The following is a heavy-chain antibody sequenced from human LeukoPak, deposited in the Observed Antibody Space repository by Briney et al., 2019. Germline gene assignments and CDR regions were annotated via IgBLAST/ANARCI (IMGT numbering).Heavy chain of an antibody. CDR2: ISYDGSNN. J-gene: IGHJ6*02. CDR1: GFTFSSYG. V-gene: IGHV3-30*18. Sequence: GGSLRLSCAASGFTFSSYGMHWVRQAPGKGLEWVAVISYDGSNNYYADSVKGRFTISRDNSKNTLYLQMNSLRAEDTAVYYCAKAELAYCGGDCYWNYYYYGMDVWGQGTTVTVSS. CDR3: AKAELAYCGGDCYWNYYYYGMDV. D-gene: IGHD2-21*02.